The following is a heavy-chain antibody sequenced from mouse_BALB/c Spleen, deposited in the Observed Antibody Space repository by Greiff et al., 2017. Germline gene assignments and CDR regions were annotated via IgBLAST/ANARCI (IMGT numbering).Heavy chain of an antibody. J-gene: IGHJ1*01. CDR3: ARRGIYGNYWYFDV. Sequence: VQLQQSGAELVRPGVSVKISCKGSGYTFTDYAMHWVKQSHAKSLEWIGVISTYYGDASYNQKFKGKATMTVDKSSSTAYMELARLTSEDSAIYYCARRGIYGNYWYFDVWGAGTTVTVSS. D-gene: IGHD2-1*01. CDR2: ISTYYGDA. V-gene: IGHV1S137*01. CDR1: GYTFTDYA.